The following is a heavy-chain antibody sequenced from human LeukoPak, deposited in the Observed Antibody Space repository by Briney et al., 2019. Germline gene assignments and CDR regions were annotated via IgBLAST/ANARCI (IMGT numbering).Heavy chain of an antibody. CDR2: IRYDGSNK. Sequence: GGSLRLSCAASGFTFSSYGMHWVRQAPGKGLEWVAFIRYDGSNKYYADSVKGRFTISRDNSKNTLYLQMNSLRAEDTAVYYCAKDRTSWYYFDYWGQGTLVTVSS. J-gene: IGHJ4*02. CDR3: AKDRTSWYYFDY. V-gene: IGHV3-30*02. CDR1: GFTFSSYG.